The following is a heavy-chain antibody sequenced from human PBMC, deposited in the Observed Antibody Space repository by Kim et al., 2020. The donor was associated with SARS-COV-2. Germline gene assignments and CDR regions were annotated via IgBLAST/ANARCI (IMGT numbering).Heavy chain of an antibody. D-gene: IGHD3-22*01. V-gene: IGHV3-13*01. J-gene: IGHJ6*03. CDR2: IGTAGDT. CDR1: GFTFSSYD. CDR3: ARGVPDYYDSSVAVSAYYYYYYMDV. Sequence: GGSLRLSCAASGFTFSSYDMHWVRQATGKGLEWVSAIGTAGDTYYPGSVKGRFTISRENAKNSLYLQMNSLRAGDTAVYYCARGVPDYYDSSVAVSAYYYYYYMDVWGKGTTVTVSS.